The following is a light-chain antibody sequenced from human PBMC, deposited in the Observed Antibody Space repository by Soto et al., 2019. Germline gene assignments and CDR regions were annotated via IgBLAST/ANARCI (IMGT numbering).Light chain of an antibody. V-gene: IGKV3-11*01. CDR2: DAS. CDR3: QQRSNWPST. J-gene: IGKJ4*01. CDR1: QSVSGY. Sequence: EIVLTQSPATLSLSPGNRATLSCRASQSVSGYLDWYQQKPGQAPRLLIYDASNRATGIPARFSGSGSGTEFTLTITSLEPEDFAVYYCQQRSNWPSTFGGGTKVEI.